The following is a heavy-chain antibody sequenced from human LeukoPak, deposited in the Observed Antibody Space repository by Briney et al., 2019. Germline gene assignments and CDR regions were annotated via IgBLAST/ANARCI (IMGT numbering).Heavy chain of an antibody. Sequence: PSETLSLTCTVSGGSISSYYWSWIRQPPGKGLEWIGYIYYSGSTNYNPSLKSRVTISVDTSKNQFSLKLSSVTAADTAVYCCARALRRITMVRGVGGPLYYFDYWGQGTLVTVSS. V-gene: IGHV4-59*01. CDR3: ARALRRITMVRGVGGPLYYFDY. J-gene: IGHJ4*02. D-gene: IGHD3-10*01. CDR2: IYYSGST. CDR1: GGSISSYY.